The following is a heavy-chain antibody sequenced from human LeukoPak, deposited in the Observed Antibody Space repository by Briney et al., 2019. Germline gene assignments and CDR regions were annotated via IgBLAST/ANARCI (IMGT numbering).Heavy chain of an antibody. CDR1: GFTFSSYW. J-gene: IGHJ6*03. CDR3: ARDIGGSYLDYYYMDV. Sequence: GESLRLSCAASGFTFSSYWMSWVRQAPGKGLEWVANIKQDGSEKYYVDSVKGRFTISRDNAKNSLYLQMNSLRAEDTAVYYCARDIGGSYLDYYYMDVWGKGTTVTVSS. CDR2: IKQDGSEK. V-gene: IGHV3-7*01. D-gene: IGHD1-26*01.